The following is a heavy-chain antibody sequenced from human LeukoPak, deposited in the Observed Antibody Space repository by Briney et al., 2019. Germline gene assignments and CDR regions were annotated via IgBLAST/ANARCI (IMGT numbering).Heavy chain of an antibody. CDR2: INPNSGGT. CDR3: ARVDYDFEGGPFDY. D-gene: IGHD3-3*01. J-gene: IGHJ4*02. Sequence: ASVKVSCKASGYTFTGYYMHWVRQAPGQGLEWMGWINPNSGGTNYAQKFQGRVTMTRDTSISTAYMELSRLRSDDTAVYYCARVDYDFEGGPFDYWGQGTLVTVSS. CDR1: GYTFTGYY. V-gene: IGHV1-2*02.